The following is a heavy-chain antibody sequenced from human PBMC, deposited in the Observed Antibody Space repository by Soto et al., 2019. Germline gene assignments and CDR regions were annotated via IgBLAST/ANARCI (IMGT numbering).Heavy chain of an antibody. CDR1: GFIFSSYA. CDR3: AKGAGTRPNYYYYGMDV. J-gene: IGHJ6*02. V-gene: IGHV3-23*01. D-gene: IGHD2-2*01. CDR2: ISGSGGST. Sequence: GGSLRLSCAASGFIFSSYAMTWVRQAPGKGLEWVSVISGSGGSTYYADSLKGRFTTSRDNSKNTLYLQMNSLRAEDTAVYYCAKGAGTRPNYYYYGMDVWGQGTTVTVSS.